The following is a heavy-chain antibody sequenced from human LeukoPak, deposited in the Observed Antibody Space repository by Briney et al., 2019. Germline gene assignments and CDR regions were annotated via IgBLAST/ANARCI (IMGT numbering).Heavy chain of an antibody. J-gene: IGHJ6*03. D-gene: IGHD6-6*01. CDR3: ARGSGEAARYPKYYYYYMDV. Sequence: GRSLRLSCAASGFTFDDYAMHWVRQAPGKGLEWVSGISWNSGSIGYADSVKGRFTISRDNAKNSLYLQMNSLRAEDTAVYYCARGSGEAARYPKYYYYYMDVWGKGTTVTVSS. V-gene: IGHV3-9*01. CDR2: ISWNSGSI. CDR1: GFTFDDYA.